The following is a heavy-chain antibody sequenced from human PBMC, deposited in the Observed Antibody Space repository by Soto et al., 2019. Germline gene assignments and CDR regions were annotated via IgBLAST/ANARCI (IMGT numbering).Heavy chain of an antibody. Sequence: SETLSLTGSVSGVSISSYFWSWIRQAPGGGLEWIGYTYHRGSTNYSPSLKSRVAISLDTSENQFSLKVNSVTAADTAVYYCARIGGYHGPLDYWGQGTPVTVSS. D-gene: IGHD6-25*01. CDR3: ARIGGYHGPLDY. V-gene: IGHV4-59*01. J-gene: IGHJ4*02. CDR1: GVSISSYF. CDR2: TYHRGST.